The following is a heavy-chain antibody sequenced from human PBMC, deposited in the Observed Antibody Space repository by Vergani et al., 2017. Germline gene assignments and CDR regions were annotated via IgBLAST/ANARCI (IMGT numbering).Heavy chain of an antibody. CDR1: GFTFSSYA. Sequence: EVQLLESGGGLVQPGGSLRLSCAASGFTFSSYAMSWVRQAPGKGLEWVSAVSGSGGSTYYADSVKGRFTISRDNSKNTLYLQMNSLRAEDTAVYYCAKGRMVRYYYGMDVWGQGTTVTVSS. CDR3: AKGRMVRYYYGMDV. D-gene: IGHD3-10*01. CDR2: VSGSGGST. V-gene: IGHV3-23*01. J-gene: IGHJ6*02.